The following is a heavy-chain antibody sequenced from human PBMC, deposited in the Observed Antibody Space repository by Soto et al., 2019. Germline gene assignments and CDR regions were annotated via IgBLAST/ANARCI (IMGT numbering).Heavy chain of an antibody. Sequence: EVQLVESGGGRVKPGGSLRLSCAASGFTFSSYSMNWVRQAPGKGLEWVSSISSSSSYIYYADSVKGRFTISRDSAKNSLYLQMNSLRAEDTAVYYCAPAGTLKGVYWGQGTLVTVSS. CDR2: ISSSSSYI. CDR1: GFTFSSYS. D-gene: IGHD6-13*01. J-gene: IGHJ4*02. V-gene: IGHV3-21*01. CDR3: APAGTLKGVY.